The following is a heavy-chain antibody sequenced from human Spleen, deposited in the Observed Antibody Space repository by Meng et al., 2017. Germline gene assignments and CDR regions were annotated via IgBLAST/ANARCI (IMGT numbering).Heavy chain of an antibody. Sequence: ASVKVSCKASGYTFTSYYMHWVRQAPGQGLEWMGIINPSGGSTSYAQKFQGRVTMTRDTSTSTVYMELSSLRSEDTAVYYCATGPFIAVAGTGRSGSSDYWGQGTLVTVSS. CDR3: ATGPFIAVAGTGRSGSSDY. J-gene: IGHJ4*02. V-gene: IGHV1-46*01. CDR1: GYTFTSYY. D-gene: IGHD6-19*01. CDR2: INPSGGST.